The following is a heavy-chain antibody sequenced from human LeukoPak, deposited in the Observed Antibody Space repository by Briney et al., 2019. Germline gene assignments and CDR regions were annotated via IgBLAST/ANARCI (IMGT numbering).Heavy chain of an antibody. D-gene: IGHD6-19*01. CDR1: GYTFTSYG. V-gene: IGHV1-69*13. CDR2: IIPIFGTP. J-gene: IGHJ4*02. CDR3: ARDEIAVAGFGTFDY. Sequence: SVKVSCKASGYTFTSYGISWVRQAPGQGLEWMGGIIPIFGTPNYAQKFQGRVTISADESTSTVYMELSSLRSEDTAVFYCARDEIAVAGFGTFDYWGQGTLVTVSS.